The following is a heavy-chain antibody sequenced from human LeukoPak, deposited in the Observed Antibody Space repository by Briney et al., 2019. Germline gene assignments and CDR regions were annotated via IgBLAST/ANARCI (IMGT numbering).Heavy chain of an antibody. CDR1: GGSFSGYY. CDR2: INHSGST. D-gene: IGHD5-18*01. Sequence: SETLSLTCAVYGGSFSGYYWSWIRQPPGKGLEWIGEINHSGSTNYNPSLKSRVTISVDTSKNQFSLKLSSVTAADTAVYYCARLVSGYSYGYKNFDYWGQGTLVTVSS. V-gene: IGHV4-34*01. J-gene: IGHJ4*02. CDR3: ARLVSGYSYGYKNFDY.